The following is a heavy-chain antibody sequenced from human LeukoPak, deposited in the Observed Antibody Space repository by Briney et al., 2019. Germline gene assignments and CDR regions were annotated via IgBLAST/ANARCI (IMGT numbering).Heavy chain of an antibody. CDR2: IYYGGST. CDR1: GGSISSYY. CDR3: ARSRDGYNFPDWYFDL. D-gene: IGHD5-24*01. Sequence: SETLSLTCTVSGGSISSYYWSWIRQPPGKGLEWIGYIYYGGSTNYNPSLKSRVTISVDTSKNQFSLKLSSVTAADAAVYYCARSRDGYNFPDWYFDLWGRGTLVTVSS. J-gene: IGHJ2*01. V-gene: IGHV4-59*08.